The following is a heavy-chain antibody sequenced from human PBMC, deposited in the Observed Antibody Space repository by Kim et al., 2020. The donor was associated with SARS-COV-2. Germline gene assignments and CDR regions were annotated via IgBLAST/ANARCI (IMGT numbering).Heavy chain of an antibody. D-gene: IGHD1-26*01. CDR3: ARDRRVGAPPFEH. CDR1: GFTVTSNY. V-gene: IGHV3-66*01. Sequence: GGSLRLSCAASGFTVTSNYMSWVRQAPGKGLEWVAVICRGGTTYYADAVKSSLTISRSASTLFLQMNSLRAEDTAVYYCARDRRVGAPPFEHWGQGTLVTVSS. J-gene: IGHJ4*02. CDR2: ICRGGTT.